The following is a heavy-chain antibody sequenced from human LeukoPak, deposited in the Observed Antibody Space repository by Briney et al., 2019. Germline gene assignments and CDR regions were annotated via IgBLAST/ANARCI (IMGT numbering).Heavy chain of an antibody. D-gene: IGHD6-6*01. V-gene: IGHV3-33*01. CDR1: GFTFSSYG. J-gene: IGHJ4*02. CDR3: ARDKYSSSSYYFDF. Sequence: PVGSLPLSCAASGFTFSSYGMHWVRQAPGKGLEWVAVIWYDGSNKYYADSVKGRFTISRDNSKSTLYLQMNSLRAEDTAVYYCARDKYSSSSYYFDFWAQGTLVPVSS. CDR2: IWYDGSNK.